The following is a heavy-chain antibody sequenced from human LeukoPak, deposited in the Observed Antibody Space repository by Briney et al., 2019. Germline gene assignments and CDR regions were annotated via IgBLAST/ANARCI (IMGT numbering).Heavy chain of an antibody. V-gene: IGHV1-46*03. CDR1: GYTFTSYY. CDR3: ALDILTGLLDY. J-gene: IGHJ4*02. CDR2: INPSGGST. Sequence: GASVRVSCKASGYTFTSYYMHWVRQAPGQGLEWMGIINPSGGSTSYAQKFQGRVTMTRDTSTGTVYMELSSLRSEDTAVYYCALDILTGLLDYWGQGTLVTVSS. D-gene: IGHD3-9*01.